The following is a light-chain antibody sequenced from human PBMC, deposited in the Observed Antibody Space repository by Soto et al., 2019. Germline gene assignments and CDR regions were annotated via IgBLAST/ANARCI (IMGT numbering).Light chain of an antibody. CDR1: SSNIVSNY. CDR3: AAWDDSLSGWV. Sequence: QSVLTQPPSASGTPGQRVTISCSGSSSNIVSNYVYWYQQLPGTAPKLLIYRNNQRPSGVTDRFSGSKSGTSASLAISGLRSEDEADYYCAAWDDSLSGWVFGGGTQLTVL. V-gene: IGLV1-47*01. CDR2: RNN. J-gene: IGLJ3*02.